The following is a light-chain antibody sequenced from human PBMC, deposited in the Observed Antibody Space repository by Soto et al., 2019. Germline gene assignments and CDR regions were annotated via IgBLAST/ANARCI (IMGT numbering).Light chain of an antibody. CDR3: QQANSFPLT. V-gene: IGKV1-12*01. Sequence: DFKITPSPSSGSASVVEGVTITCRASQGISSWLAWYQQKPGKAPKLLIYAASSLQSGVPSRFSGSGSGTDFTLTISSLQPEDFATYYCQQANSFPLTFGGGTKVDIK. CDR2: AAS. J-gene: IGKJ4*01. CDR1: QGISSW.